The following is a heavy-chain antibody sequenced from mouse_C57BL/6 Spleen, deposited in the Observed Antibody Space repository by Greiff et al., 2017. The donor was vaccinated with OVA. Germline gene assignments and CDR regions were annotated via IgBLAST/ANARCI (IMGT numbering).Heavy chain of an antibody. V-gene: IGHV1-31*01. D-gene: IGHD1-1*01. CDR2: IYPYNGVS. CDR1: GYSFTGYY. Sequence: VQLKQSGPELVKPGASVKISCKASGYSFTGYYIHWVKQSHGNILDWIGYIYPYNGVSSYNQKFKGKATLTVDKSSSTAYMELRSLTSEDSAVYYCARWAYYYGSSLYYAMDYWGQGTSVTVSS. CDR3: ARWAYYYGSSLYYAMDY. J-gene: IGHJ4*01.